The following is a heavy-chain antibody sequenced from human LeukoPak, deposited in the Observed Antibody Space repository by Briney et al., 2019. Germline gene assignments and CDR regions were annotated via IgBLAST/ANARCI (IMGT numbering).Heavy chain of an antibody. CDR3: ATDFRWGYCSSTSCSPPGY. CDR2: FDPEDGET. D-gene: IGHD2-2*01. V-gene: IGHV1-24*01. J-gene: IGHJ4*02. Sequence: ASVKVSCKVSGYTLTELSMHWVRQAPGKGHEWMGGFDPEDGETIYAQKFQGRVTMTEDTSTDTAYMELSSLRSEDTAVYYCATDFRWGYCSSTSCSPPGYWGQGTLVTVSS. CDR1: GYTLTELS.